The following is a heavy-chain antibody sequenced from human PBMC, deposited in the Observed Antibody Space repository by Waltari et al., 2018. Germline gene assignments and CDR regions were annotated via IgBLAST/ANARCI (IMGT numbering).Heavy chain of an antibody. CDR3: ARDAERMLEHWFDP. V-gene: IGHV4-59*01. D-gene: IGHD1-1*01. Sequence: QVQLQESGPGLVKPSETLSLTCTVSGGSISSYYWSWIRQPPGKGLEWIGYIYYSGSTNYNPSLKSRVTISVDMSKNQFSLKLSSVTAADTAVYYCARDAERMLEHWFDPWGQGTLVTVSS. CDR1: GGSISSYY. CDR2: IYYSGST. J-gene: IGHJ5*02.